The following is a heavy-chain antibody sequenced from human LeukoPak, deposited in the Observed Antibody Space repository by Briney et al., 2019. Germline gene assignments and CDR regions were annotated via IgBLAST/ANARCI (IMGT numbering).Heavy chain of an antibody. CDR1: GFTFSSYS. CDR2: ISSSSSYI. V-gene: IGHV3-21*01. CDR3: ARDLAFAYSGYSSSSTVDY. Sequence: GGSLRLSCAASGFTFSSYSMNWVRQAPGQGLEWVSSISSSSSYIYYADSVKGRFTISRDNAKNSLYLQMNRLRAEDTAAYYCARDLAFAYSGYSSSSTVDYWGQGTLVTVSS. D-gene: IGHD6-13*01. J-gene: IGHJ4*02.